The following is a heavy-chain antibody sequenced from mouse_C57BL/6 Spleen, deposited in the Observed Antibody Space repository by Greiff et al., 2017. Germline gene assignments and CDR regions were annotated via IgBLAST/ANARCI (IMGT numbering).Heavy chain of an antibody. CDR1: GYTFTSYW. D-gene: IGHD2-1*01. V-gene: IGHV1-55*01. J-gene: IGHJ2*01. CDR3: ARAGGNYDYFDD. Sequence: VQLQQPGAELVKPGASVKMSCKASGYTFTSYWIPWVKQRPGHVLEWIGDIYPGSGSTNYNEKFKSKATLTVDTSSSTAYMELSSLTSADSAVYFFARAGGNYDYFDDGGQGTTLTVSA. CDR2: IYPGSGST.